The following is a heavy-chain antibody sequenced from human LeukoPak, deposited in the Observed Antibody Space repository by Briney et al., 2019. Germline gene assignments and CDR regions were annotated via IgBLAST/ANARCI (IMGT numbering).Heavy chain of an antibody. CDR3: AREGYSGYDRLHYYYYYGMDV. V-gene: IGHV3-64*01. D-gene: IGHD5-12*01. CDR1: GFTFSSYA. J-gene: IGHJ6*02. Sequence: GGSLRLSCAASGFTFSSYAMHWVRQAPGKGLEYVSAISSNGGSTYYANSVEGRFTISRDNSKNTLYLQMGSLRAEDTAVYYCAREGYSGYDRLHYYYYYGMDVWGQGTTVTVSS. CDR2: ISSNGGST.